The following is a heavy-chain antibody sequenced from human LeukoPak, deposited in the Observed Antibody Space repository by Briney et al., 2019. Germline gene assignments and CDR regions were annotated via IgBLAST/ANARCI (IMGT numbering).Heavy chain of an antibody. J-gene: IGHJ4*02. D-gene: IGHD3-10*01. Sequence: GGSLRLSCAASGFTFSSYGMHWVRQAPGKGLEWVAFIRYDGTNKDYAGSVKGQFTISRDNPKNTLYLQMNSLRAEDTAVYYCAKDHGSGSYYPGYFDYWGQGTLVTVSS. CDR1: GFTFSSYG. CDR3: AKDHGSGSYYPGYFDY. V-gene: IGHV3-30*02. CDR2: IRYDGTNK.